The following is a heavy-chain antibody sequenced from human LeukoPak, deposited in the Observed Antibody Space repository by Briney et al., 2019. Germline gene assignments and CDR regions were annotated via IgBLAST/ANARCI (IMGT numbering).Heavy chain of an antibody. V-gene: IGHV3-7*01. Sequence: PGASLRLSCAASGFTFSSYWMSWVRQAPGKGLEWVANIKQDGSEKYYVDSVKGRFTISRDNAKNSLYLQMNSLRAEDTAVYYCARDSDYDFWSPHGMDVWGQGTTVTVSS. J-gene: IGHJ6*02. D-gene: IGHD3-3*01. CDR2: IKQDGSEK. CDR1: GFTFSSYW. CDR3: ARDSDYDFWSPHGMDV.